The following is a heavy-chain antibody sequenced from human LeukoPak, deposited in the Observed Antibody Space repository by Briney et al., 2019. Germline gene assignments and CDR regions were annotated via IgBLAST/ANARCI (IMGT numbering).Heavy chain of an antibody. Sequence: GGSLRLSCAASGFTFSSYGMHWVRQAPGKGLEWVSGISWNSGSIGYADSVKGRFTISRDNAKNSLYLQMNSLRAEDTALYYCAKDLTYYYDSSGYLFDYWGQGTLVTVSS. CDR3: AKDLTYYYDSSGYLFDY. CDR2: ISWNSGSI. J-gene: IGHJ4*02. CDR1: GFTFSSYG. D-gene: IGHD3-22*01. V-gene: IGHV3-9*01.